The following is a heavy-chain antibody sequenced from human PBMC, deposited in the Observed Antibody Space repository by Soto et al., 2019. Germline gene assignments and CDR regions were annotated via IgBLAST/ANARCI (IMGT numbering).Heavy chain of an antibody. D-gene: IGHD6-13*01. CDR2: INHSGST. J-gene: IGHJ5*02. CDR3: ARGRYSSSWYYNWFDP. V-gene: IGHV4-34*01. CDR1: GGSFSGYY. Sequence: ETLSLTCAVYGGSFSGYYWSWIRQPPGKGLEWIGEINHSGSTNYNPSLKSRVTISVDTSKDQFSLKLSSVTAADTAVYYCARGRYSSSWYYNWFDPWGQGTLVTVSS.